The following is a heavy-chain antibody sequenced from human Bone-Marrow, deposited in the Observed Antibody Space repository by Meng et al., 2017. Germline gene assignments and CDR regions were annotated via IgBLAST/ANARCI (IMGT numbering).Heavy chain of an antibody. J-gene: IGHJ4*02. CDR3: ARSRRPWAAAGTVIDY. Sequence: GGSLRLSCAASGFTFSSYAMHWVRQAPGKGLEWVAVISYDGSNKYYAGPVKGRFTISRDNFNNTLYLQMNSLRAEDTAVYYCARSRRPWAAAGTVIDYWGQGTLVTVSS. CDR1: GFTFSSYA. V-gene: IGHV3-30*01. CDR2: ISYDGSNK. D-gene: IGHD6-13*01.